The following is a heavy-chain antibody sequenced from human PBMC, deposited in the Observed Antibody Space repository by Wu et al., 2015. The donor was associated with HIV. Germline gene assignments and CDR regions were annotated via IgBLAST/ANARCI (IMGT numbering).Heavy chain of an antibody. CDR1: GGTFSSFA. CDR2: IIPLFRTT. CDR3: ARGPYSYGSGSYYLDD. D-gene: IGHD3-10*01. J-gene: IGHJ4*02. Sequence: QVQLVQSGAEVKKPGSSVKVSCTASGGTFSSFAISWVRQAPGQGLEWMGRIIPLFRTTNYAQEFQGRVTITADESTSTAFMELSSLRSEDTAVYYCARGPYSYGSGSYYLDDWGQGTLVTVSS. V-gene: IGHV1-69*13.